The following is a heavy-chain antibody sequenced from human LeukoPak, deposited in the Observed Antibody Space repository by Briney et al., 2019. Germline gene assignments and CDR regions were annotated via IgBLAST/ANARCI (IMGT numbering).Heavy chain of an antibody. D-gene: IGHD3-22*01. V-gene: IGHV4-59*01. CDR1: SGFISSYY. CDR3: ARLVDYDNSGDPDIFDI. CDR2: INYSGRI. Sequence: SETLPLTCIVSSGFISSYYWSWIRQTPGKGLEWIAFINYSGRIKYNPSLQSRVSISLDTSKNHFSLQLRSVMAADTAVYYCARLVDYDNSGDPDIFDIWGQGTIVSIS. J-gene: IGHJ3*02.